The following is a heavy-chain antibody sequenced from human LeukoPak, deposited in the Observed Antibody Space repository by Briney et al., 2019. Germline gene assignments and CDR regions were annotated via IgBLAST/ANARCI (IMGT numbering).Heavy chain of an antibody. D-gene: IGHD1-14*01. Sequence: GGSLRLSCAASGFTLSSYSISWVRQALGEGREWVSSIISSSVYIYYADSVKGGFTIARDNQKHALYLQMNSLRAEDTAVYYCARVGPWVNHDYYYYYMDVWGKGTTVTVSS. CDR3: ARVGPWVNHDYYYYYMDV. J-gene: IGHJ6*03. CDR2: IISSSVYI. CDR1: GFTLSSYS. V-gene: IGHV3-21*01.